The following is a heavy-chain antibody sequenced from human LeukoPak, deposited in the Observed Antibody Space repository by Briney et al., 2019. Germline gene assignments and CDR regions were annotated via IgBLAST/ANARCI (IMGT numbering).Heavy chain of an antibody. CDR2: ISAYNGNT. CDR3: ARARRYCSGGSCYREMATIDY. D-gene: IGHD2-15*01. CDR1: GYTFTSYG. Sequence: ASVKASCKASGYTFTSYGISWVRQAPGQGLEWMGWISAYNGNTNYAQKLQGRVTMTTDTSTSTAYMELRSLRSDDTAVYYCARARRYCSGGSCYREMATIDYWGQGTLVTVSS. V-gene: IGHV1-18*01. J-gene: IGHJ4*02.